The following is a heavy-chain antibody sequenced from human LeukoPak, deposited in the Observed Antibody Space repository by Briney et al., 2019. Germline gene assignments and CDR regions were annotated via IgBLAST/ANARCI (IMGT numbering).Heavy chain of an antibody. Sequence: GGSLRLSCAASGFTFSSYAMSWVRQAPGKGLEWVSGINNVGGGTYNPDSVKGRFTISRDNSKNTLYLQMNSLRAEDTAVYYCASPRNGYWGQGALVTVSS. CDR2: INNVGGGT. D-gene: IGHD2-8*01. J-gene: IGHJ4*02. V-gene: IGHV3-23*01. CDR1: GFTFSSYA. CDR3: ASPRNGY.